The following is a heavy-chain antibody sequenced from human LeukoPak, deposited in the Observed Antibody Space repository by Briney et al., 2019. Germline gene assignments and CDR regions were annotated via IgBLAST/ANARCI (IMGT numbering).Heavy chain of an antibody. J-gene: IGHJ4*02. CDR1: GFTFSSYS. D-gene: IGHD1-26*01. V-gene: IGHV3-21*01. Sequence: GGSLRLSCAASGFTFSSYSMNWVRQAPGKGLEWVSSISSSSSSTYYADSVKGRFTISRDNSKNTLYLQMNSLRAEDTAVYYCARDLSGSYNYWGQGTLVTVSS. CDR3: ARDLSGSYNY. CDR2: ISSSSSST.